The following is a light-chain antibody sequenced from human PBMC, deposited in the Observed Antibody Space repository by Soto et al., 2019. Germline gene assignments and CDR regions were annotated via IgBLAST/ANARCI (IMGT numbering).Light chain of an antibody. V-gene: IGLV1-40*01. CDR2: GNS. CDR3: QSYDSSLSGSI. J-gene: IGLJ2*01. Sequence: QSVLTQPPSVSGAPGQRVTISCTGSSSNIGAGYDVLWYQQLPGTAPKLLIYGNSNRPSGVPDRFSGSKFGTSASLAITGLQAEDEADYYCQSYDSSLSGSIFGGGTKLTVL. CDR1: SSNIGAGYD.